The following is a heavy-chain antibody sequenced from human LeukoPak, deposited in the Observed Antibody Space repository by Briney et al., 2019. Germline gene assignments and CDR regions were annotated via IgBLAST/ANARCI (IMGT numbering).Heavy chain of an antibody. J-gene: IGHJ5*02. V-gene: IGHV1-18*01. CDR1: GYTFTSYG. Sequence: GASVKVSCKASGYTFTSYGISWVRQAPGQGLEWVGWISAYNGNTNYAQKLQGGVTMTTDTSTSTAYMELRSLRSDDTAVYYCARDQWLLRGGNRFDPWGQGTLVTVSS. CDR3: ARDQWLLRGGNRFDP. D-gene: IGHD6-19*01. CDR2: ISAYNGNT.